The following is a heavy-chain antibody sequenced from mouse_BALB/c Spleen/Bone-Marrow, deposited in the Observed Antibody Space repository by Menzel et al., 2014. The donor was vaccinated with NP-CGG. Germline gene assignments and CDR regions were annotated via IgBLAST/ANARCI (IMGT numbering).Heavy chain of an antibody. D-gene: IGHD1-1*01. V-gene: IGHV1-67*01. CDR3: ARDYGSRHFDH. CDR2: INTYSGGA. Sequence: QVQLKESGPELVRPGVSVKISCKGSGYTFTDYAMHWVKQSHAKSLEWIGVINTYSGGANYNQKFKGKATMTVDKSSSTAYMELARLTSEDSAIYYCARDYGSRHFDHWGQGSTLTVSS. J-gene: IGHJ2*01. CDR1: GYTFTDYA.